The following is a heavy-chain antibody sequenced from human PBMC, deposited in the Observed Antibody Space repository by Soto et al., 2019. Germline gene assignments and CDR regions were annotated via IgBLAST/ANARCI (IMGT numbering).Heavy chain of an antibody. D-gene: IGHD5-12*01. V-gene: IGHV3-23*02. CDR1: GFTIRNYA. CDR2: ISGTTDRT. CDR3: EGSWT. Sequence: EMQVLESGGGLVQPGGSLRLSCAASGFTIRNYAMSWVRQAPGKALEWVAGISGTTDRTYYRDSVEGRFTIFKDTSKNTLYLEMNSLRAEDTALYRCEGSWTWGQGTLVTVSS. J-gene: IGHJ1*01.